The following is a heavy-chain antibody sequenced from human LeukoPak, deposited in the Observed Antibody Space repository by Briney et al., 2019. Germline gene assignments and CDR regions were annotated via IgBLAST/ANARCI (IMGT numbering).Heavy chain of an antibody. J-gene: IGHJ4*02. CDR2: ISSSSTYI. Sequence: GGSLRLSCAASGFTFTNYAMTWVRQAPGKGLEWVSSISSSSTYINYADSVKGRFTISRDTAKNSLHLQMNSLRAEDTAVYFCARVGGGSSNYGSGSFLYWGQGTLVTVSS. D-gene: IGHD3-10*01. CDR1: GFTFTNYA. V-gene: IGHV3-21*01. CDR3: ARVGGGSSNYGSGSFLY.